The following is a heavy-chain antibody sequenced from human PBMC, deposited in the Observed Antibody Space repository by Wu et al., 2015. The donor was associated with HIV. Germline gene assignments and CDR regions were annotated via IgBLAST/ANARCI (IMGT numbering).Heavy chain of an antibody. V-gene: IGHV1-18*01. CDR2: MNSYNRQT. CDR3: ARGHLKRHDAFDV. CDR1: GFTFSNYD. Sequence: QVQLMQSGGQVKKPGASVNVSCKASGFTFSNYDITWVRQAPGRALEWVGFMNSYNRQTNYGQKFQDRVSMTTDTSTNTAYMELRSLGSDDTAIYYCARGHLKRHDAFDVWGQRDKWSPSLQ. J-gene: IGHJ3*01.